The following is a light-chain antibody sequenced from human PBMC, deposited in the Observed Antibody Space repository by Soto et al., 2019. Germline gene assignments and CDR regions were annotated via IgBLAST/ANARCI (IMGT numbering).Light chain of an antibody. CDR3: QSYDSSLSGGV. J-gene: IGLJ3*02. CDR2: GNS. V-gene: IGLV1-40*01. CDR1: SSNIGAGYD. Sequence: QSVLTQPPSVSGAPGQRVTISCTESSSNIGAGYDVHGYQQLPGTAPKLLIYGNSNRPSGVPDRFSGSKSGTSASLAITGLQAEDEADYYCQSYDSSLSGGVFGGGTKLTVL.